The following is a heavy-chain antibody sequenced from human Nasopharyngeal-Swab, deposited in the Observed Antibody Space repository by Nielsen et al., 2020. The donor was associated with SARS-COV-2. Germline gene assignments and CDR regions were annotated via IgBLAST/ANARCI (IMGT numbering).Heavy chain of an antibody. V-gene: IGHV3-30*03. Sequence: GGSLRLSCAASGFTFSSFGMHWVRQAPGKGLEWVAFIAHDASNEYYGDSVKGRFPISRDSSKNTLYLQMDSLRGEDTAMYYCARDIPGGTSDFDVWGQGTLVTVSS. D-gene: IGHD4-23*01. J-gene: IGHJ4*02. CDR2: IAHDASNE. CDR3: ARDIPGGTSDFDV. CDR1: GFTFSSFG.